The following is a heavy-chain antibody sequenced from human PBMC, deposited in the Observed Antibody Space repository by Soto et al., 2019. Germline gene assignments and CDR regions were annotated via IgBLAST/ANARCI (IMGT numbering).Heavy chain of an antibody. CDR2: ISSSGTTI. CDR1: GFTVSTYE. V-gene: IGHV3-48*03. D-gene: IGHD3-10*01. Sequence: EVQLVESGGGLVQPGGSLRLSCAASGFTVSTYEMNWVRQAPGRGLDWVSYISSSGTTIYYADSVKGRFTISRDNAKNSLDLQMNSLRAEDTAVYYCAGILWFGELQTGGMDVWGQGTTVTVSS. CDR3: AGILWFGELQTGGMDV. J-gene: IGHJ6*02.